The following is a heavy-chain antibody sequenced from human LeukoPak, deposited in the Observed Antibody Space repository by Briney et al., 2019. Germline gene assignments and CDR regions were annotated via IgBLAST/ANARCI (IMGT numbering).Heavy chain of an antibody. CDR2: IYYSGST. V-gene: IGHV4-31*03. CDR1: GGSISSGGYY. CDR3: AGEAGNLDAFDI. D-gene: IGHD1-14*01. Sequence: SETLSLTCTVSGGSISSGGYYWSWIRQHPGKGLEWIGYIYYSGSTYYNPSLKSRVTISVDTSKNQFSLKLSSVTAADTAVYYCAGEAGNLDAFDIWGQGTMVTVSS. J-gene: IGHJ3*02.